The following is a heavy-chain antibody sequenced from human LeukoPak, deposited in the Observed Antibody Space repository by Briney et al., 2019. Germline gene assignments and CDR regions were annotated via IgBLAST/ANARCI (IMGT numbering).Heavy chain of an antibody. D-gene: IGHD5-12*01. V-gene: IGHV3-53*01. CDR3: ARDGGGYDSRFDY. CDR1: GFPVSSNY. Sequence: GGSLRLSCAASGFPVSSNYMSWVREAPGKGLEWVSVIYSGGSTYYADSAKGRFTISRDNSKNTLYLQMNSLRAEDTAVYYCARDGGGYDSRFDYWGQGTLVTVSS. CDR2: IYSGGST. J-gene: IGHJ4*02.